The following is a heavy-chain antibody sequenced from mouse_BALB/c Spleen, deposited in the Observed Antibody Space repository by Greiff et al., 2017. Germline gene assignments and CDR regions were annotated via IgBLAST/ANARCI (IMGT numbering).Heavy chain of an antibody. D-gene: IGHD2-2*01. V-gene: IGHV5-4*02. CDR3: ARAYGYLYFDY. CDR2: ISDGGSYT. Sequence: EVMLVESGGGLVKPGGSLKLSCAASGFTFSDYYMYWVRQTPEKRLEWVATISDGGSYTYYPDSVKGRFTISRDNAKNNLYLQMSSLKSEDTAMYYCARAYGYLYFDYWGQGTTLTVSS. J-gene: IGHJ2*01. CDR1: GFTFSDYY.